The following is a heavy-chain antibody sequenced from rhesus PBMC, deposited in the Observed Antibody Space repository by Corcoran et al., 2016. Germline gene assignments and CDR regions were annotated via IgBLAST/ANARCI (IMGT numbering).Heavy chain of an antibody. D-gene: IGHD5-36*02. CDR1: GGSISSSNW. CDR3: ARRLATVTLSYFDY. V-gene: IGHV4-93*02. CDR2: IYGGRGRT. J-gene: IGHJ4*01. Sequence: QVQLQESGPGLVKPSETLSLTCAVSGGSISSSNWWSWIRQSPGKGLEWIGSIYGGRGRTRYNHSLSSRVTISTDTSKNQFSLKLISVTAADAAVYYCARRLATVTLSYFDYWGQGVLVTVSS.